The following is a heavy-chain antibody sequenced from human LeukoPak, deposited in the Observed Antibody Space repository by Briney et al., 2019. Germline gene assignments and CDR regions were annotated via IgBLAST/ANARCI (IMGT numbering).Heavy chain of an antibody. D-gene: IGHD6-13*01. CDR1: GFTFSSYA. CDR2: ILDGGDKK. CDR3: AKGAIAAVKGSYYYMAV. V-gene: IGHV3-30-3*01. J-gene: IGHJ6*03. Sequence: PGGSLRLSCAASGFTFSSYAMYWVRQAPGKGLEWVALILDGGDKKYYADSVRGRFTISRDNSKNTPYMHMTRLPAEDPAVYSCAKGAIAAVKGSYYYMAVWSKATTVTASS.